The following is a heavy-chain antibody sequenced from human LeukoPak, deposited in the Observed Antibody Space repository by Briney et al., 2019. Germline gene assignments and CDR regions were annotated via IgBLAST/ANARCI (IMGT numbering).Heavy chain of an antibody. V-gene: IGHV4-59*01. Sequence: SETLSLTCTVSGGSISSYYWSWIRQPPGKGLERIGYIYYSGSTNYNPSLKSRVTISVDTSKNQFSLKLSSVTAADTAVYNCARGGWLFPSDAFDIWGQGTMVTVSS. J-gene: IGHJ3*02. CDR3: ARGGWLFPSDAFDI. D-gene: IGHD3-22*01. CDR1: GGSISSYY. CDR2: IYYSGST.